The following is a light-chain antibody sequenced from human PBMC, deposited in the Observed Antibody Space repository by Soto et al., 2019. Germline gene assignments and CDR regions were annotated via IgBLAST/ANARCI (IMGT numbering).Light chain of an antibody. Sequence: QSALTQPASVSGSPGQSISISCTGTSSDVGAYKYVSWYQQHPGKAPKLIIFKVTNRPSGVSSRFSGSQSGNTASLTISGLQAEDEAHYYCFSYTGRNTRLFGAGTKLTVL. CDR3: FSYTGRNTRL. J-gene: IGLJ3*02. CDR2: KVT. V-gene: IGLV2-14*01. CDR1: SSDVGAYKY.